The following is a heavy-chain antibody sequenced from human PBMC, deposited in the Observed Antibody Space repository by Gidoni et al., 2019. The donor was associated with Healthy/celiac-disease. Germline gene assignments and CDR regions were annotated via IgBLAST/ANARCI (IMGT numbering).Heavy chain of an antibody. J-gene: IGHJ5*02. CDR1: GFTVSSNY. V-gene: IGHV3-66*01. Sequence: EVQLVESGGGLVKPGGSLRLSCAASGFTVSSNYMSWVRQAPGKGLEWVSVIYSGGSTYYADSVKGRFTISRDNSKNTLYLQMNSLRAEDTAVYYCARGDTYGDYLSWFDPWGQGTLVTVSS. D-gene: IGHD4-17*01. CDR3: ARGDTYGDYLSWFDP. CDR2: IYSGGST.